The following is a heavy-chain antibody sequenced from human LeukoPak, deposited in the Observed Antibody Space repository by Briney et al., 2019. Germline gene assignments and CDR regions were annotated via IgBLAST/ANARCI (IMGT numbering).Heavy chain of an antibody. CDR1: GGSISSYY. J-gene: IGHJ3*02. V-gene: IGHV4-4*07. Sequence: SETLSLTCTVSGGSISSYYWSWIRQPAGKGLEWIGRIYTSGSTNYNPSLKSRVTMSVDTSKNQFSLKLSSVTAADTAVYYCARESMVRGNDASDIWGQGTMVTVSS. D-gene: IGHD3-10*01. CDR2: IYTSGST. CDR3: ARESMVRGNDASDI.